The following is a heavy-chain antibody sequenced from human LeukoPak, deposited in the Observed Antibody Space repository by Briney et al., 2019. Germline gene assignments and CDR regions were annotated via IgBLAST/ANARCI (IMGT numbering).Heavy chain of an antibody. CDR2: ISWNSGSI. J-gene: IGHJ4*02. CDR1: GFTFDDYA. Sequence: GGSLRLSCAASGFTFDDYAMHWVRQAPGKGLEWISGISWNSGSIGYADSVKGRFTISRDNAKNSLYLQMNSLRAEDTALYYCAKDIGVYPELLDDYWGQGTLVTVSS. D-gene: IGHD1-14*01. V-gene: IGHV3-9*01. CDR3: AKDIGVYPELLDDY.